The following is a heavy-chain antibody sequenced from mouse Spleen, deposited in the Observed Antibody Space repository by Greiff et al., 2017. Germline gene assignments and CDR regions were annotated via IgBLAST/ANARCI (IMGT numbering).Heavy chain of an antibody. CDR3: ARSLSITTAPMDY. D-gene: IGHD1-2*01. Sequence: VQLQQSGPELVKPGASVKVSCKASGYAFTSYNMYWVKQSHGKSLEWIGYIDPYNGGTSYNQKFKGKATLTVDKSSSTAYMHLNSLTSEDSAVYYCARSLSITTAPMDYWGQGTSVTVSS. CDR1: GYAFTSYN. CDR2: IDPYNGGT. J-gene: IGHJ4*01. V-gene: IGHV1S135*01.